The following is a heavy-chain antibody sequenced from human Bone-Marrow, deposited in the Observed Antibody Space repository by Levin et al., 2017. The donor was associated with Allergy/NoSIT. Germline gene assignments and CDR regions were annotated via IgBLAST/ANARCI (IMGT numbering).Heavy chain of an antibody. CDR3: ARGLENDY. CDR1: GGSIDGYY. Sequence: SETLSLTCTVSGGSIDGYYWTWIRQPPGKGMEWIGYIYSSGKSNYNPSLKSRVTISVDTSKNHFSLSLTSVTAADTGVYYCARGLENDYWGQGTLVTVSS. J-gene: IGHJ4*02. CDR2: IYSSGKS. V-gene: IGHV4-59*12. D-gene: IGHD1-1*01.